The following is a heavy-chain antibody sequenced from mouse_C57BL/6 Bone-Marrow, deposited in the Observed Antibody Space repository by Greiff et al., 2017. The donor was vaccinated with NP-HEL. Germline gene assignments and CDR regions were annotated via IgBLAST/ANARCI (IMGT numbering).Heavy chain of an antibody. D-gene: IGHD2-5*01. Sequence: EVQLVESGGGLVQPGGSLSLSCAASGFTFTDYYMSWVRQPPGKALEWLGFIRNKANGYTTEYSASVKGRFTISRDNSQSILYLQMNALRAKDSATYYGARAYYSNYDAMDYWGQGTSVTVSS. CDR1: GFTFTDYY. V-gene: IGHV7-3*01. CDR2: IRNKANGYTT. CDR3: ARAYYSNYDAMDY. J-gene: IGHJ4*01.